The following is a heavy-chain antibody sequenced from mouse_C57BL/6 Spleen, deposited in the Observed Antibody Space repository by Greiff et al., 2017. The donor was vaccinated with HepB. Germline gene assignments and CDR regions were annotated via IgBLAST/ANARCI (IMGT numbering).Heavy chain of an antibody. CDR3: ARGYYGSSYERYAMDY. CDR1: GFTFSDYG. Sequence: DVKLVESGGGLVKPGGSLKLSCAASGFTFSDYGMHWVRQAPEKGLEWVAYISSGSSTIYYADTVKGRFTISRDNAKNTLFLQMTSLRSEDTAMYYCARGYYGSSYERYAMDYWGQGTSVTVSS. CDR2: ISSGSSTI. J-gene: IGHJ4*01. V-gene: IGHV5-17*01. D-gene: IGHD1-1*01.